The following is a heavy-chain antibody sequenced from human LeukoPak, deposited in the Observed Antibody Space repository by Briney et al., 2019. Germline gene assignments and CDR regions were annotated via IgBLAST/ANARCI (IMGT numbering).Heavy chain of an antibody. J-gene: IGHJ6*03. CDR3: ARVSQAYYYYMDV. Sequence: PSETLSLTCTVSGHSISSGYYWGWIRQPPGKGLEWIGSIYHSGSTYYNPSLKRRVTISVDTSKNQFSLKLSSVTAADTAVYYCARVSQAYYYYMDVWGKGTTVTVSS. CDR2: IYHSGST. CDR1: GHSISSGYY. V-gene: IGHV4-38-2*02.